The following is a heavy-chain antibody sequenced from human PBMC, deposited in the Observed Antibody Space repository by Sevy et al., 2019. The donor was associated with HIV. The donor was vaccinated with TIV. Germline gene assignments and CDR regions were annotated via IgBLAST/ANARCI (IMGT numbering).Heavy chain of an antibody. Sequence: GGSLRLSCVASGFTFDTYTMNWVRQAPGKGLEWVSSISGSSNYIYYADSVKGRFTMSRDNAKNSLFLQMNSLRVEDTALYYCARPYGSGSWEAFDIWGQGTKVTVSS. V-gene: IGHV3-21*01. J-gene: IGHJ3*02. D-gene: IGHD3-10*01. CDR3: ARPYGSGSWEAFDI. CDR1: GFTFDTYT. CDR2: ISGSSNYI.